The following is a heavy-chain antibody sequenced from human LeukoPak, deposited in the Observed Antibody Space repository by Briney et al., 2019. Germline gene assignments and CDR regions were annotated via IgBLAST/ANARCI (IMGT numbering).Heavy chain of an antibody. J-gene: IGHJ4*02. D-gene: IGHD1-14*01. CDR2: INGRGDDT. Sequence: PGGSLGLSCAAFSGFAMSWVRQAPVKGLEWVSAINGRGDDTYYPDSVKGRFTISRDNSNNTLYLQMNSLRAEDTAVYYCAKDQTANPEYYFDYWGQGTLVTVSS. CDR1: SGFA. CDR3: AKDQTANPEYYFDY. V-gene: IGHV3-23*01.